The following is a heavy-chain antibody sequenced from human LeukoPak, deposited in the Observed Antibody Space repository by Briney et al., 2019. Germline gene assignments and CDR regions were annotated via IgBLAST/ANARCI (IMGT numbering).Heavy chain of an antibody. CDR3: ARARYYYDSSGYYNDY. CDR1: GFTVSSNY. J-gene: IGHJ4*02. Sequence: GSLRLSCAASGFTVSSNYMSWVRQAPGKGLEWDSVIYSGGSTYYADSVKGRFTISRDNSKNTLYLQMGSLRAEDMAVYYCARARYYYDSSGYYNDYWGQGTLVTVSS. V-gene: IGHV3-53*05. D-gene: IGHD3-22*01. CDR2: IYSGGST.